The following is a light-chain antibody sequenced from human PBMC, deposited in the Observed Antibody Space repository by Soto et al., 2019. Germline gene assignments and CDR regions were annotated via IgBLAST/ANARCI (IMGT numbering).Light chain of an antibody. CDR2: DVS. CDR3: SSSAGNGTMI. Sequence: QSALTQPASVSGSPGQSITISCTGTSSDVGGYNYVSWCQQHPGKAPKVMIYDVSNRPSGVSTRFSGYKSGNTASLTISGLHAEDEADYYSSSSAGNGTMIFGGGTKLTVL. V-gene: IGLV2-14*01. CDR1: SSDVGGYNY. J-gene: IGLJ2*01.